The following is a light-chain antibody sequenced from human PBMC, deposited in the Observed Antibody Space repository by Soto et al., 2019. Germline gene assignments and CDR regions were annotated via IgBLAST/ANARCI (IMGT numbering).Light chain of an antibody. V-gene: IGKV1-5*03. Sequence: DIQMTQSPSTLSASVGDRVTITCRASQSVIRYLAWYQQRPGKAPKLLISEASSLEGGVPSRFSGSGSGTDFTLTITNLQPDDFATYYCQNYFTYPKTFGQGTKVEIK. CDR3: QNYFTYPKT. J-gene: IGKJ1*01. CDR1: QSVIRY. CDR2: EAS.